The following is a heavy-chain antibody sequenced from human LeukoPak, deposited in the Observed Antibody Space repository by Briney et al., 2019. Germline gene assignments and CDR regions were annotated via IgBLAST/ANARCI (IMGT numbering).Heavy chain of an antibody. V-gene: IGHV1-18*01. D-gene: IGHD3-3*01. CDR3: EGQGGYAWSWFDP. CDR1: GYTFTSYG. CDR2: ISPYNGNT. Sequence: ASVKVSCKASGYTFTSYGIGWVRQAPGQGLEWMGWISPYNGNTKYPQKFQGRVIMTTDTATTTVYMELRSLTSDDTAMYYCEGQGGYAWSWFDPWGQGTLVTVSS. J-gene: IGHJ5*02.